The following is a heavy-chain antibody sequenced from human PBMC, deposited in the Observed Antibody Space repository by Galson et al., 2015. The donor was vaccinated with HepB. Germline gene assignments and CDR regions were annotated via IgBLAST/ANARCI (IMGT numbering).Heavy chain of an antibody. Sequence: SLRLSCAASGFTFSTYAMSWVRQAPGKGLEWVSTISARGGGTYYADSVKGRFTISRDNSKNTVYLQMNSLRVEDTAIYYCAKAGDLVVEPAIIPDWFDPWGQGTLVTVSS. CDR3: AKAGDLVVEPAIIPDWFDP. D-gene: IGHD2-2*02. J-gene: IGHJ5*02. V-gene: IGHV3-23*01. CDR1: GFTFSTYA. CDR2: ISARGGGT.